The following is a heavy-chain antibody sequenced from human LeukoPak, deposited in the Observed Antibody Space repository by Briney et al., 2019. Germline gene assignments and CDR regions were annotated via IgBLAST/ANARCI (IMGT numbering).Heavy chain of an antibody. CDR3: ARDAYYYDSSGYPYYGMDV. D-gene: IGHD3-22*01. J-gene: IGHJ6*02. V-gene: IGHV4-59*01. Sequence: SETLSLTCTVSGGSISSYYWSWIRQPPGKGLEWIGYIYYSGSTNYNPSLKSRVTISVDTSKNQSSLKLSSVTAADTAVYYCARDAYYYDSSGYPYYGMDVWGQGTTVTVSS. CDR1: GGSISSYY. CDR2: IYYSGST.